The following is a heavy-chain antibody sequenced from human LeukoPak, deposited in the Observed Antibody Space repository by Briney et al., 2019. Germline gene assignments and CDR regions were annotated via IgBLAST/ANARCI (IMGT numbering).Heavy chain of an antibody. CDR1: GFPFSSYA. CDR3: ARPQAYYFDY. V-gene: IGHV3-30*01. Sequence: PGGSLRLSCAASGFPFSSYAIHWVRQAPGKGLEWVAAISYDGSKKYYADSVKGRFTISRDNSKNTLYLQMDSLRSEDTAVYYCARPQAYYFDYWGQGTLVTVSS. J-gene: IGHJ4*02. CDR2: ISYDGSKK.